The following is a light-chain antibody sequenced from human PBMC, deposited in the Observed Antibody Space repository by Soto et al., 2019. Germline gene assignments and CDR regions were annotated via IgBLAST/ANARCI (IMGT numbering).Light chain of an antibody. Sequence: DIHITNYPCSLSSSFVDTVTITCRSSQDVGRWLSWYQQKPGKAPKILIFATSSLQRGVPSRFSGSGSGTEFTLTISSLQREDFATYYCQQTYNPPPTFGPGTKVDIK. CDR1: QDVGRW. CDR2: ATS. J-gene: IGKJ1*01. V-gene: IGKV1-12*01. CDR3: QQTYNPPPT.